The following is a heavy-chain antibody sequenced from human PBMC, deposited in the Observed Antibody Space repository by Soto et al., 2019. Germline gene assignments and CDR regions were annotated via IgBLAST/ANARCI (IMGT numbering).Heavy chain of an antibody. CDR2: IYYSGST. V-gene: IGHV4-59*08. D-gene: IGHD3-10*01. Sequence: SDTLSLTCTVSGGSISSYYWSWIRQPPGKGLEWIGYIYYSGSTNYNPSLKSRVTISVDTSKNQFSLKLSSVTAADAAVYYCARHPPPSAFGEFPYWFDPWGQGTLVNVSS. CDR3: ARHPPPSAFGEFPYWFDP. J-gene: IGHJ5*02. CDR1: GGSISSYY.